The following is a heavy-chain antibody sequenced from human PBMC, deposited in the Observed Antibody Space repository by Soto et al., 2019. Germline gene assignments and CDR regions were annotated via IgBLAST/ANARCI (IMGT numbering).Heavy chain of an antibody. V-gene: IGHV4-59*01. Sequence: PSETLSLTCTGSGGAISIYYWSLIRQPPGKGLEWIGYIYYSGSTNYNPSLKSRVTISVDTSKNQFSLKLSSVTAADTAVYYCERDSLDRLRDYYDSSGYYYYDYGMDVWGQGITVTVSS. CDR2: IYYSGST. J-gene: IGHJ6*02. D-gene: IGHD3-22*01. CDR1: GGAISIYY. CDR3: ERDSLDRLRDYYDSSGYYYYDYGMDV.